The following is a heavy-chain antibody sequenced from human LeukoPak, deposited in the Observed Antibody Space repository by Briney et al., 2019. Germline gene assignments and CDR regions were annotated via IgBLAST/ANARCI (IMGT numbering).Heavy chain of an antibody. CDR3: ARVGYSSPGAFDI. J-gene: IGHJ3*02. V-gene: IGHV4-30-4*01. CDR1: GGSISSGDYY. D-gene: IGHD4-11*01. CDR2: IYYSGST. Sequence: SETLSLTCTVSGGSISSGDYYWSWIRQPPGKGLEWIGYIYYSGSTCYNPSLKSRVTISVDTSKNQFSLKLSSVTAADTAVYYCARVGYSSPGAFDIWGQGTMVTVSS.